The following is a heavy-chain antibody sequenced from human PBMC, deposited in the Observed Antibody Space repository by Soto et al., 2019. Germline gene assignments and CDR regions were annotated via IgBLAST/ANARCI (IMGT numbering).Heavy chain of an antibody. CDR1: GYTFTSYD. CDR3: AREWGPQ. V-gene: IGHV1-8*01. Sequence: ASVKVSCKASGYTFTSYDINWVRQATGQGLEWMGWMSPNSGNTGYAQKLQGRVTMTTDTSTSTAYMELSSLRSDDTAVYYCAREWGPQWGQGTLVTVSS. CDR2: MSPNSGNT. D-gene: IGHD1-26*01. J-gene: IGHJ4*02.